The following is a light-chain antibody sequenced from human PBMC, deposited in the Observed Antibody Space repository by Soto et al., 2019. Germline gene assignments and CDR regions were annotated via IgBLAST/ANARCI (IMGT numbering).Light chain of an antibody. J-gene: IGKJ2*01. CDR2: GAS. CDR1: QSINIY. V-gene: IGKV1-39*01. Sequence: IQMTQSPSSLSASVGDSVTVTCRASQSINIYLNWYQQKPGKAPTLLIYGASSLQSGVPSRFTGGGSRTDFTPTIRSFQPEDFATYYCQQSYRSPYTFGQGTKLEIK. CDR3: QQSYRSPYT.